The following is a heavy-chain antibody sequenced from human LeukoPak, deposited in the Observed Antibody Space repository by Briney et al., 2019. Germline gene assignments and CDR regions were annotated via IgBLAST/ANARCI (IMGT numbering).Heavy chain of an antibody. J-gene: IGHJ5*02. Sequence: PGGSLRLSCAASGFTFSSYAMHWVRQAPGKGLEWVGRIRSNSDGGTIDYAAPVKGRFTLSRDDSKTTLYLQMNSLQTEDTAVYYCATDFYDSTWGQGTLVTVSS. CDR2: IRSNSDGGTI. CDR3: ATDFYDST. V-gene: IGHV3-15*07. D-gene: IGHD3-22*01. CDR1: GFTFSSYA.